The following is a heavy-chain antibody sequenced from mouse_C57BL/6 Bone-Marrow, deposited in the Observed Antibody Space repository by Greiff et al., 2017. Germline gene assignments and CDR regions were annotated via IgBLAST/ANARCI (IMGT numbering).Heavy chain of an antibody. CDR2: IYPGDGDT. J-gene: IGHJ3*01. CDR1: GYAFSSSW. CDR3: ARYSSWFAY. V-gene: IGHV1-82*01. Sequence: QVQLQQSGPELVKPGASVKISCKASGYAFSSSWMNWVKQRPGKGLEWIGRIYPGDGDTNYNGKFKGKATLTVDTSSSTAYMQLSSLTSEDSAVYYCARYSSWFAYWGQGTLVTVSA.